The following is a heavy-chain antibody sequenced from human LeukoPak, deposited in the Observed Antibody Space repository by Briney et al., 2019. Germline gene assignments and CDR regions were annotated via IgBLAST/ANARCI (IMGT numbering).Heavy chain of an antibody. Sequence: GGSLRLSCAASRFTFSNYYMHWVRQVPGTGLVWVSRITSDGSTTRYADSVKGRFTISRDNGKNTLYLQMNSLRAEDTAVYYCARDQGSYGLFHYWGQGTLVTVSS. J-gene: IGHJ4*02. CDR2: ITSDGSTT. D-gene: IGHD5-18*01. V-gene: IGHV3-74*01. CDR3: ARDQGSYGLFHY. CDR1: RFTFSNYY.